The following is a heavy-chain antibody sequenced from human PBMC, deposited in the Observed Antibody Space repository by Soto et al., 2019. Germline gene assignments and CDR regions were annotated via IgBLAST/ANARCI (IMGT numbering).Heavy chain of an antibody. V-gene: IGHV4-30-2*01. CDR1: GGSISSGGYS. J-gene: IGHJ6*02. CDR2: IYHSGST. Sequence: PSETLSLTCAVSGGSISSGGYSWSWIRQPPGKGLEWIGYIYHSGSTYYNPSLKSRVTISVDRSKNQFSLKLSSVTAADTAVYYCARLVYSGSYSYYYGMDVGGQGTTVTVSS. CDR3: ARLVYSGSYSYYYGMDV. D-gene: IGHD1-26*01.